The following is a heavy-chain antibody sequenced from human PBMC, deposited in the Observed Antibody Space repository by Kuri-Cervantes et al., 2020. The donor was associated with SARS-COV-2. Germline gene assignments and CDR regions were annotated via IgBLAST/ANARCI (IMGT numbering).Heavy chain of an antibody. CDR1: GYSISGGYY. D-gene: IGHD4-23*01. V-gene: IGHV4-38-2*02. Sequence: LSCTVSGYSISGGYYWGWIRQPPGKGLEWIGSISHSGSTYYNPSLKSRVTISVDTSKNQFSLKLSSVTAADTAVYYCARDLGGSNYGGGDYWGQGTLVTVSS. CDR2: ISHSGST. CDR3: ARDLGGSNYGGGDY. J-gene: IGHJ4*02.